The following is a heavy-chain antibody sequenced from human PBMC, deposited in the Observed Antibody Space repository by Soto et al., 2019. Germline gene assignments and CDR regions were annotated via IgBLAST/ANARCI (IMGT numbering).Heavy chain of an antibody. CDR3: ARIGYSSSWYRRPFDY. D-gene: IGHD6-13*01. CDR2: INHRGST. J-gene: IGHJ4*02. Sequence: QVQLQQWGAGLLKPSETLALTCAVYGGSFSGYYWSWIRQPPGKGLEWIGEINHRGSTNYNPSLKSRVTISVDTSKNQFSLKLSAVTAADTAVYYGARIGYSSSWYRRPFDYWGQGTLVTVSS. CDR1: GGSFSGYY. V-gene: IGHV4-34*01.